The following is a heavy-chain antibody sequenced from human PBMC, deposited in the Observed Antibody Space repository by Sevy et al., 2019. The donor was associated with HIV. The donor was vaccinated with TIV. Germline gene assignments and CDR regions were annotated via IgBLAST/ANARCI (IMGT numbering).Heavy chain of an antibody. V-gene: IGHV3-23*01. CDR1: GFTFSSYA. CDR3: AKGPHDSSGYYPSAPYYYYYYMDV. Sequence: GGSLRLSCAASGFTFSSYAMSWVRQAPGKGLEWVSAISGSGGSTYYADSVKGRFTISRDNSKNTLYLQMNSLRAEDTAVYYCAKGPHDSSGYYPSAPYYYYYYMDVWGKGTTVTVSS. D-gene: IGHD3-22*01. CDR2: ISGSGGST. J-gene: IGHJ6*03.